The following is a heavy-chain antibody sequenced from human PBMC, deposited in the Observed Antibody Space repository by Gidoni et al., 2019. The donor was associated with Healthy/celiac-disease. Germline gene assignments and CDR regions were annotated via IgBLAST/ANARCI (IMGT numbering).Heavy chain of an antibody. CDR1: GGTISSYA. J-gene: IGHJ6*02. CDR3: ARDNYGDLYYYYGMDV. D-gene: IGHD4-17*01. CDR2: IIPIFGTA. Sequence: QVQLVQSGAEVKKPGSSVKVSCKASGGTISSYAISWVRQAPGQGLEWMGGIIPIFGTATYAQKFQGRVTITADKSTSTAYMELSSLRSEDTAVYYCARDNYGDLYYYYGMDVWGQGTTVTVSS. V-gene: IGHV1-69*06.